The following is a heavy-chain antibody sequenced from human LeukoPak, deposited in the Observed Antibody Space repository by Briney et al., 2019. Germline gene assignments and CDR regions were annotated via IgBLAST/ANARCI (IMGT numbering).Heavy chain of an antibody. CDR3: ARHDNRGYYSLHY. D-gene: IGHD3-22*01. CDR2: GHYTGSS. J-gene: IGHJ4*02. CDR1: GASFSDYY. V-gene: IGHV4-59*08. Sequence: SETLSLTCTVSGASFSDYYWSWIRQPPGRGLEWIGFGHYTGSSNYNPSLKSRVTTSVDTSKSQFSLKLISVTAADTAVYYCARHDNRGYYSLHYWGQGALVTVSS.